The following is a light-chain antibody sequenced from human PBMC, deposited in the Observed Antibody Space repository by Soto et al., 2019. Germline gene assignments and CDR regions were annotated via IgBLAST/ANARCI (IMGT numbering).Light chain of an antibody. CDR1: NIGTKS. CDR3: QVWDRSSDHRVV. J-gene: IGLJ2*01. Sequence: SYELTQPPSVSVAPGKTARTSCGRNNIGTKSVHWYQQKPGQAPVLVIYYDSARPSGSPERFSGSNAGNTATLTISTVEAGDEADYYCQVWDRSSDHRVVFGGGTKLTVL. CDR2: YDS. V-gene: IGLV3-21*04.